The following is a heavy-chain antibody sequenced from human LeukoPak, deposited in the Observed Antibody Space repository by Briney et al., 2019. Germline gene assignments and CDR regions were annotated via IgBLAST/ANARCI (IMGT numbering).Heavy chain of an antibody. CDR2: INHSGST. CDR1: GGSFSGYY. D-gene: IGHD4-17*01. V-gene: IGHV4-34*01. J-gene: IGHJ6*03. Sequence: SETLSLTCAVYGGSFSGYYWSWIRQPPGKGLEWIGEINHSGSTNYNPSLKSRVTISVDTSKNQFSLKLSSVTAADTAVYYCARVPRGDYEVSHNYYYMDVWGKGTTVTVSS. CDR3: ARVPRGDYEVSHNYYYMDV.